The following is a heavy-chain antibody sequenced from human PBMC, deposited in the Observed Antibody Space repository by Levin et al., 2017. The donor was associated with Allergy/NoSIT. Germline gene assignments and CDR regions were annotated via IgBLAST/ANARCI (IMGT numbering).Heavy chain of an antibody. CDR2: ISGNGYST. CDR3: AKASPHFDY. J-gene: IGHJ4*02. V-gene: IGHV3-23*01. Sequence: LSLTCAASGFSFSNYAMSWVRQAPGKGLEWVSAISGNGYSTHYADSVKGRFTISRDNSKNTLYLQMNSLRAEYTAVYYCAKASPHFDYWGQGTLVTVSS. CDR1: GFSFSNYA.